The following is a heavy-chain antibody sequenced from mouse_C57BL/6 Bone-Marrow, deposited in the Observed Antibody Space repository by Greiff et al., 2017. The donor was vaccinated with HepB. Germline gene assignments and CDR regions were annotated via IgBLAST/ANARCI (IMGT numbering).Heavy chain of an antibody. CDR2: IYPRSGNT. D-gene: IGHD2-3*01. J-gene: IGHJ4*01. CDR1: GYTFTSYG. V-gene: IGHV1-81*01. Sequence: QVQLQQSGAELARPGASVKLSCKASGYTFTSYGISWVKQRTGQGLEWIGEIYPRSGNTYYNEKFKGKATLTADKSSSTAYMELRSLTSEDSAVYFCASPYDGYYYYYAMDYWGQGTSVTVSS. CDR3: ASPYDGYYYYYAMDY.